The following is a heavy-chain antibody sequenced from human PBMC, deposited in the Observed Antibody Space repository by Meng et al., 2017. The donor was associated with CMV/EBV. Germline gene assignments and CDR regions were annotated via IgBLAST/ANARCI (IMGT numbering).Heavy chain of an antibody. CDR1: GDSISRNLW. CDR3: ARSPGFRSLDY. J-gene: IGHJ4*02. V-gene: IGHV4-4*01. Sequence: TCAVSGDSISRNLWWSWVRQPPGKGLEWIGEISYSGDTKYNPSLQSRATISSDTTNNRFSLRLNSVTAADTGVYFCARSPGFRSLDYWGQGTLVTVSS. CDR2: ISYSGDT.